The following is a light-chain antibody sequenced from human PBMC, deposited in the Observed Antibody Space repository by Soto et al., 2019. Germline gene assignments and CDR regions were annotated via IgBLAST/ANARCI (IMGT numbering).Light chain of an antibody. V-gene: IGKV3-20*01. CDR2: GAS. CDR3: HPYDTSPIFT. Sequence: EIVLTQSPGTLSLSPGERATLSCRASQSVSNNYLAWYQQKPGQAPRLIIYGASNRATGIPDRFSGRGSGTDFTLTISRLEPEDFATYYCHPYDTSPIFTFGPGTKVDI. CDR1: QSVSNNY. J-gene: IGKJ3*01.